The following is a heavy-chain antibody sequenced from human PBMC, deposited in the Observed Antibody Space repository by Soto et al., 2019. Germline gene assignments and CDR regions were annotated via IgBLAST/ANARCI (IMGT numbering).Heavy chain of an antibody. V-gene: IGHV1-18*01. D-gene: IGHD3-10*01. Sequence: ASVKVSCKTSGYTFTNFGLSWVRQAPGQGLEWMGWIATYNSNKNYAQKFQGRLTLTTDTSTSTGYMELKSLEYDDTAVYYCARVLRGVVNWFDPWGQGTLVTVSS. CDR1: GYTFTNFG. CDR3: ARVLRGVVNWFDP. CDR2: IATYNSNK. J-gene: IGHJ5*02.